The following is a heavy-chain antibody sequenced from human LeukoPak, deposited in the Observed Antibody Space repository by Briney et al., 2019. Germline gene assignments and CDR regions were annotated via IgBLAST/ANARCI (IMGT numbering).Heavy chain of an antibody. CDR1: GFTFSSYA. J-gene: IGHJ5*02. CDR2: ISSDGNTQ. Sequence: GGSLRLSCAASGFTFSSYAMHWVRQAPGKGLEWAAVISSDGNTQYYADSVEGRFTISRDNSKNTLYLQMNSLRAEDTAVYYCARHDWFDPWGRGTLVTVSS. V-gene: IGHV3-30*14. CDR3: ARHDWFDP.